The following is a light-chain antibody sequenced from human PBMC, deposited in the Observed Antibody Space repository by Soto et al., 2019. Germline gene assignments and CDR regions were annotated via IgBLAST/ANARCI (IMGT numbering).Light chain of an antibody. CDR1: QGITSY. J-gene: IGKJ1*01. CDR2: AAS. CDR3: QQYYTYPWT. Sequence: AIRMTQSPSSLSASTGDRVTITCRASQGITSYLAWYQQKPGKATKLLIYAASTLQSGVPSRFSGSGSGTDFTLTLSCLQSEDFATYYCQQYYTYPWTFGQGTKVEIK. V-gene: IGKV1-8*01.